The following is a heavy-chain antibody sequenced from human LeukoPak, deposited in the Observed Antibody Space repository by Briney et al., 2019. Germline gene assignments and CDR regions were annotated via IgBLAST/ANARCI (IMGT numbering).Heavy chain of an antibody. CDR1: GGSISSSSYY. V-gene: IGHV4-39*01. CDR3: ARYDHAPSYYYYYMDV. CDR2: IYYGGST. D-gene: IGHD1-14*01. Sequence: SETLSLTCTVSGGSISSSSYYWGWIRQPPGKGLEWIGSIYYGGSTYYNPSLKSRVTISVDTSKNQFSLKLTSVTAADTAVYYCARYDHAPSYYYYYMDVWGKGTTVTVPS. J-gene: IGHJ6*03.